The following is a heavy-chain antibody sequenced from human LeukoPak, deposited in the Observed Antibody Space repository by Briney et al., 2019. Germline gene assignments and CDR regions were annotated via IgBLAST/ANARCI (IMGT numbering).Heavy chain of an antibody. J-gene: IGHJ5*02. CDR2: INPHSSDT. CDR3: AREGGSSYGYAYH. CDR1: GYTFTSYD. D-gene: IGHD5-18*01. Sequence: ASVKLSCKAFGYTFTSYDMHWVRQAPGQGLEWMGWINPHSSDTNYAHKFQGRVTMTRDTSISIAYMELSSLKSDDTAVYYCAREGGSSYGYAYHWGQGTLVTVSS. V-gene: IGHV1-2*07.